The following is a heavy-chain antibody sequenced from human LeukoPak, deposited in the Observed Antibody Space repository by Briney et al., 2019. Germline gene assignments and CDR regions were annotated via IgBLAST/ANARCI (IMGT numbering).Heavy chain of an antibody. Sequence: SETLSLTCAVSGASISSGGYYWSWIRQPPGKGLEWIGYIYYNGSTYYNPSLKSRVTMSVDTSKNQFSLKLSSVTAADTAVYYCARELTYADYWGQGTLVTVSS. V-gene: IGHV4-30-4*01. CDR1: GASISSGGYY. J-gene: IGHJ4*02. CDR3: ARELTYADY. D-gene: IGHD4/OR15-4a*01. CDR2: IYYNGST.